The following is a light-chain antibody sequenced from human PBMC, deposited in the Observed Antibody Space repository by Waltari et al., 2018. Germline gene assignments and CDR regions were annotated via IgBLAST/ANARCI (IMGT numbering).Light chain of an antibody. CDR1: QSVRTKHKDY. CDR3: HQSYSLPYT. J-gene: IGKJ2*01. V-gene: IGKV4-1*01. Sequence: EIVMTQSPVTLSVSPGERAALSCRPSQSVRTKHKDYLAWYQQKPGQPPTLLITWASTRESGVPDRFSGSGSGTDFTLTISSLQAEDVAVYYCHQSYSLPYTFGQGTKVEIK. CDR2: WAS.